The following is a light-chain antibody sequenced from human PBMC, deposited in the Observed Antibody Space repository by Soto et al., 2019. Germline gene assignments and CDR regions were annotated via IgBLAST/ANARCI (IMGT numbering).Light chain of an antibody. CDR1: SGHSCYA. V-gene: IGLV4-69*01. CDR3: QAWGTGGV. Sequence: QLVLTQSPSASASLGASVKLTCTLSSGHSCYAIAWHQQQPEKGPRYLMEINSDGSHTKGDGVPDRFSGSSSGADRYLTISSLQSDDEADYYCQAWGTGGVFGGGTQLTVL. CDR2: INSDGSH. J-gene: IGLJ3*02.